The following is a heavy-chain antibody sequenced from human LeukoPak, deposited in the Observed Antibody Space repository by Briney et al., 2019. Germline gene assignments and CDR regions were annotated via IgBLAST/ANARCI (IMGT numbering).Heavy chain of an antibody. J-gene: IGHJ3*02. CDR1: GGTFSSYA. CDR3: ARRMGDAFDI. Sequence: SVKVSCKASGGTFSSYAISWVRQAPGQGLERMGGIIPIFGTANYAQKFQGRVTITTDESTSTAYMELSSLRSEDTAVYYCARRMGDAFDIWGQGTMVTVSS. V-gene: IGHV1-69*05. CDR2: IIPIFGTA.